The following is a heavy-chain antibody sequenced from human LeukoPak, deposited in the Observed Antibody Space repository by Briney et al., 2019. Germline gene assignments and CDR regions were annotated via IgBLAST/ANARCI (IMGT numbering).Heavy chain of an antibody. D-gene: IGHD3-10*01. CDR1: GGSFSGYY. Sequence: PSETLSLTCAVYGGSFSGYYWSWIRQPPGKGLEWIGEINHSGSTKYNPSLTSRVTISVDTSKNQFSLKLSSVTAADTAVYYCARGLRSPPRANMVRGVHYYYYGMDVWGQGTTVTVSS. J-gene: IGHJ6*02. CDR2: INHSGST. V-gene: IGHV4-34*01. CDR3: ARGLRSPPRANMVRGVHYYYYGMDV.